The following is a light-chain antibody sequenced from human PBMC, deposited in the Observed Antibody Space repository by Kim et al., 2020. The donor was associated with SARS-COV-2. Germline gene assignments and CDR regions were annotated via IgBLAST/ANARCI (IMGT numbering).Light chain of an antibody. V-gene: IGLV2-14*04. J-gene: IGLJ1*01. Sequence: QAITISCTGTSSDVGGYNYVSWYQQHPGNAPKLMIYDVSKRPSGVSNRFSGSKSGNTASLTISGLQAEDEADYYCSSYTSSSTYVFGTGTKVTVL. CDR3: SSYTSSSTYV. CDR1: SSDVGGYNY. CDR2: DVS.